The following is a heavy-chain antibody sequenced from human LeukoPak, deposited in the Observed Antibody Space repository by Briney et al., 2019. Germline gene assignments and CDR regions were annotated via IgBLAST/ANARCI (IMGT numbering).Heavy chain of an antibody. CDR2: INWNGGST. CDR1: GFTFDDHG. Sequence: GGSLRLSCAASGFTFDDHGMSWVRQAPGKGLEWVSGINWNGGSTGYADSVKGRFTISRDNAKNSLYLQMNSLRAEDTALYYCARAHSAGYYYYYMDVWGKGTTVTVSS. V-gene: IGHV3-20*04. D-gene: IGHD2-15*01. J-gene: IGHJ6*03. CDR3: ARAHSAGYYYYYMDV.